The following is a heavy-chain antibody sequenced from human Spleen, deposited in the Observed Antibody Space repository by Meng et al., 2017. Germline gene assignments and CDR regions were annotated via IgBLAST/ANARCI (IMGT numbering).Heavy chain of an antibody. V-gene: IGHV4-59*01. Sequence: SETLSLTCAVSGGSISSYYWSWIRQPPGKGLEWIGHIYYIGSTKYNPSLRSRVTISVDTSKNQFSLRLNSVTAADTAVYYCARGGNYCSGAICYRFGMDVWGQGTTVTVSS. CDR2: IYYIGST. CDR3: ARGGNYCSGAICYRFGMDV. J-gene: IGHJ6*02. D-gene: IGHD2-15*01. CDR1: GGSISSYY.